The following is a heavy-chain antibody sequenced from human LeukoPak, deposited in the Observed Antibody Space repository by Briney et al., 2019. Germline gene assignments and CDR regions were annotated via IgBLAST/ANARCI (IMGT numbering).Heavy chain of an antibody. J-gene: IGHJ5*02. CDR2: IYYSGST. CDR3: ARHITQTSNWFDP. V-gene: IGHV4-59*08. D-gene: IGHD3-10*01. Sequence: SETLSLTCTVSGGSMSPYHWGWIRQPPGKGLEWTGYIYYSGSTNYNPSLKSRVTISVDTSKNQFSLKLSSVTAADTAVYYCARHITQTSNWFDPWGQGTLVTVSS. CDR1: GGSMSPYH.